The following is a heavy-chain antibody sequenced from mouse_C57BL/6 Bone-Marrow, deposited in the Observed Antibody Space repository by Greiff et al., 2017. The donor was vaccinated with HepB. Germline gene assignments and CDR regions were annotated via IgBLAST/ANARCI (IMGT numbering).Heavy chain of an antibody. CDR2: IDPSDSYT. Sequence: VQLQQPGAELVKPGASVKLSCKASGYTFTSYWMQWVKQRPGQGLEWIGEIDPSDSYTNYNQKFKGKATLTVDTSSSTAYMQLSSLTSEDSAVYYCARGDYWGQGTTLTVSS. CDR1: GYTFTSYW. V-gene: IGHV1-50*01. CDR3: ARGDY. J-gene: IGHJ2*01.